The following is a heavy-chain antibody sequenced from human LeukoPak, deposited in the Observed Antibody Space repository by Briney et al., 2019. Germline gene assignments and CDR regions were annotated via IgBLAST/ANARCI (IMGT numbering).Heavy chain of an antibody. CDR1: GFNFEDYT. D-gene: IGHD2-2*02. CDR3: TKGSNTWPSLFDY. V-gene: IGHV3-43*01. CDR2: INWDGGST. Sequence: GGSLRLSCAASGFNFEDYTMHWVGQTPGKGLEWVSLINWDGGSTYYADSVKGRFAISRDNNKNSLYLQMTSLRTEDTALYYCTKGSNTWPSLFDYWGQGTLVTGSS. J-gene: IGHJ4*02.